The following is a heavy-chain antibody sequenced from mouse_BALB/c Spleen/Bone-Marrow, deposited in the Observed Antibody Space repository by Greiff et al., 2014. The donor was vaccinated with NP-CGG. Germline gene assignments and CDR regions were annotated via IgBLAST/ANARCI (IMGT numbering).Heavy chain of an antibody. CDR2: IYPGNVNT. J-gene: IGHJ4*01. D-gene: IGHD2-2*01. V-gene: IGHV1S56*01. CDR1: GYTFTSYY. Sequence: VQLQESGPELVKPGASVRISCKASGYTFTSYYIHWVKQRPGQGLEWIGWIYPGNVNTKYNEKFKGKATLTADKSSSTAYMQLSSLTSGDSAVYFCARGGWLRDAMDYWGQGTSVTVSS. CDR3: ARGGWLRDAMDY.